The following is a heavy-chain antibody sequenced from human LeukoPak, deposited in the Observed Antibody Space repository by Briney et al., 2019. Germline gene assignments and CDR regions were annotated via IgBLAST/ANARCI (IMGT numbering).Heavy chain of an antibody. V-gene: IGHV4-38-2*02. CDR1: DYSISSGYY. Sequence: SETLSLTCSDSDYSISSGYYWGWIRQPPGKGLEWIGTIYHSGSIYYNPSLKSRVTISVDTSKNQFSLKLSSVTAADTAVYYCARDRPLLGAWSWFDPWGQGTLVTVSS. CDR3: ARDRPLLGAWSWFDP. CDR2: IYHSGSI. D-gene: IGHD3-3*01. J-gene: IGHJ5*02.